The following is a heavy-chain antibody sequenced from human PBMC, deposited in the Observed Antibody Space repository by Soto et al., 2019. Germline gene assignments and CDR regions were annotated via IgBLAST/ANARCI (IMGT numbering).Heavy chain of an antibody. J-gene: IGHJ4*02. CDR2: IIPIFGTA. CDR1: GGTFSSYA. Sequence: GASVKVSCKASGGTFSSYAISWVRQAPGQGLEWMGGIIPIFGTANYAQKFQGRVTITADESTSTAYMELSSLRSEDTAVYYCARDLGNYYGSGSYYGPLWGQGTLVTVSS. D-gene: IGHD3-10*01. CDR3: ARDLGNYYGSGSYYGPL. V-gene: IGHV1-69*13.